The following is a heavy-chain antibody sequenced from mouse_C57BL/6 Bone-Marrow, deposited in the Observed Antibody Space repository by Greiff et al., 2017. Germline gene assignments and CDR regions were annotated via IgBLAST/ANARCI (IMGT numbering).Heavy chain of an antibody. J-gene: IGHJ2*01. CDR2: IYPRSGNT. Sequence: QVQLQQSGAELARPGASVKLSCKASGYTFTSYGISWVKQRTGQGLEWIGEIYPRSGNTYYNEKFKGKATLTADKSSSTAYMELRSLTSEDSAVYFCARVRPRRGYFDYGGQGTTLTVSS. CDR3: ARVRPRRGYFDY. V-gene: IGHV1-81*01. D-gene: IGHD1-2*01. CDR1: GYTFTSYG.